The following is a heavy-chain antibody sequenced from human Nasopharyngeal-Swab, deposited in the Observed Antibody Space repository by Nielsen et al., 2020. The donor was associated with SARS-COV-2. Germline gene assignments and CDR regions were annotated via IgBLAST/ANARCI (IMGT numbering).Heavy chain of an antibody. CDR2: IKRKADGGTV. V-gene: IGHV3-15*01. Sequence: GGSLRLSCPPSGFFFSSVWISWVRQAPGKVLEWVGRIKRKADGGTVEYATAVRGRFSISRDDSRNTLFLQMNRLKTEDTAVYYCTTLHRTGWFWGQGTLVTVSS. D-gene: IGHD6-19*01. J-gene: IGHJ4*02. CDR1: GFFFSSVW. CDR3: TTLHRTGWF.